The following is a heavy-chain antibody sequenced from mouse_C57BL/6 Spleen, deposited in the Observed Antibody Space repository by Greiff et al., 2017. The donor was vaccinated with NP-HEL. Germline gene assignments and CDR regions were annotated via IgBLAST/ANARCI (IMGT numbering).Heavy chain of an antibody. J-gene: IGHJ2*01. V-gene: IGHV1-15*01. CDR1: GYTFTDYE. CDR2: IDPETGGT. Sequence: QVHVKQSGAELVRPGASVTLSCKASGYTFTDYEMHWVKQTPVHGLEWIGAIDPETGGTAYNQKFKGKAILTADKSSSTAYMELRSLTSEDSAVYYCTMDTDFDYWGQGTTLTVSS. CDR3: TMDTDFDY.